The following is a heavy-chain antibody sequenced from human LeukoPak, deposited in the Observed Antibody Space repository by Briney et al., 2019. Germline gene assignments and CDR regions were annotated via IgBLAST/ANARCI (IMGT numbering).Heavy chain of an antibody. V-gene: IGHV3-23*01. Sequence: GGSLRLTCVASGFTFSSYAMSWVRQAPGKGLEWVSAISGGGGSTYYADSVKGRFTICRDNSRNTLYLQMNSLRAEDMAVYHCAKALVGITTFDDWRQGTLVTVSS. CDR3: AKALVGITTFDD. CDR2: ISGGGGST. J-gene: IGHJ4*02. D-gene: IGHD1-26*01. CDR1: GFTFSSYA.